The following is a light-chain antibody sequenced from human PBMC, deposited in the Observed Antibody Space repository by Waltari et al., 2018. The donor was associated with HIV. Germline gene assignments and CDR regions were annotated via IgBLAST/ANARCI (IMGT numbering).Light chain of an antibody. CDR1: KLGDKY. V-gene: IGLV3-1*01. CDR2: QDS. Sequence: SYELTQPPSVSVSPGQTASITCSGDKLGDKYACWYQQKPGQYPVLVIYQDSKRPSGIPERLSGSKAGNPATLTISETQAMDEADDYCQAWDSSTVVFGGGTKLTVL. CDR3: QAWDSSTVV. J-gene: IGLJ2*01.